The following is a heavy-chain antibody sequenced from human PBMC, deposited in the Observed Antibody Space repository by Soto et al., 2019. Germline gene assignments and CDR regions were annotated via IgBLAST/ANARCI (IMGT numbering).Heavy chain of an antibody. D-gene: IGHD3-9*01. CDR1: GFTFSSYA. Sequence: GGSLRLSCAASGFTFSSYAMSWVRQAPGKGLEWVSVIYSGGSTYYADSVKGRFTISRDNSKNTLYLQMNSLRAEDTAVYYCAREWTYYDILTGKTGNWFDPWGQGTLVTVSS. CDR2: IYSGGST. V-gene: IGHV3-53*01. CDR3: AREWTYYDILTGKTGNWFDP. J-gene: IGHJ5*02.